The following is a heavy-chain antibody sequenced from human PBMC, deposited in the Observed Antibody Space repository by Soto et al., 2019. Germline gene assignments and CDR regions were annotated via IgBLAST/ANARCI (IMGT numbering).Heavy chain of an antibody. D-gene: IGHD6-19*01. Sequence: SETLSLTCTVSGGSISSYYWSWIRQPPGKGLEWIGNIYYSGSTNYNPSLKSRVTISVDTSKNQFSLKLSSVTAADTAVYYCARLNKAVEYYYYGMDVWGQGTTVTVSS. V-gene: IGHV4-59*12. CDR3: ARLNKAVEYYYYGMDV. CDR1: GGSISSYY. CDR2: IYYSGST. J-gene: IGHJ6*02.